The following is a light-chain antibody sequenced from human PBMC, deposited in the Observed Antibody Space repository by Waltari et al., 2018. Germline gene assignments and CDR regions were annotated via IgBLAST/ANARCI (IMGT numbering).Light chain of an antibody. Sequence: DIQLTQSPSFLSASVGDRVTITCRASQGISSSLAWYQQKPGKAPELLIYAASTLQSGVPSRFSDSGSGTEFTLTISSLQPEDFATDYCQQLNSYPLTFGPGTKVDVK. CDR1: QGISSS. CDR3: QQLNSYPLT. V-gene: IGKV1-9*01. CDR2: AAS. J-gene: IGKJ3*01.